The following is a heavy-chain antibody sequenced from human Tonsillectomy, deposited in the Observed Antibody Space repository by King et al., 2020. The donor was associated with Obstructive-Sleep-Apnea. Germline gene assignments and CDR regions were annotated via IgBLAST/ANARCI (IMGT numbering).Heavy chain of an antibody. D-gene: IGHD1-26*01. V-gene: IGHV3-30-3*01. J-gene: IGHJ2*01. CDR2: ISYDGSKK. Sequence: VQLVESGGGVVQPGRSLRVSCAASGFTFSSYALHWVRQPPGKGLDWVTFISYDGSKKYYADSVKGRFTISRDNSKNTLYLQMNSLRTEDTAVYYCARSKVGASNWYFDLWGRGTLVTVSS. CDR3: ARSKVGASNWYFDL. CDR1: GFTFSSYA.